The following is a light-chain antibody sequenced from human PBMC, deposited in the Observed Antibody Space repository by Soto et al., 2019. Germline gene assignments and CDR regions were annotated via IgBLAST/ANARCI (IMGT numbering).Light chain of an antibody. CDR2: KAS. CDR3: QHYNSYSWA. CDR1: QTISSW. V-gene: IGKV1-5*03. J-gene: IGKJ1*01. Sequence: DIQMTQSPSTLSGSVGDRVTITCRASQTISSWLAWYQQKPGKAPKLLIYKASTLKSGVPSRFSGSGSGTEFTLTISSLQTDDFATYYCQHYNSYSWAFGQGTKVELK.